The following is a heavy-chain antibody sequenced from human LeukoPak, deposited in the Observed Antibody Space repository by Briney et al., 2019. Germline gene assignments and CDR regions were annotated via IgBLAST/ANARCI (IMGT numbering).Heavy chain of an antibody. CDR1: GYSFTSYW. Sequence: GESLKISCKGSGYSFTSYWIGWVRQMPGKGLEWMGFIYPGDSDTRYSPSFQGQVTISADKSISTAYLQWSSLKASDTAMYYCARHEACSGGSCYSEHYYYGMDVWGKGTTVTVSS. J-gene: IGHJ6*04. D-gene: IGHD2-15*01. V-gene: IGHV5-51*01. CDR2: IYPGDSDT. CDR3: ARHEACSGGSCYSEHYYYGMDV.